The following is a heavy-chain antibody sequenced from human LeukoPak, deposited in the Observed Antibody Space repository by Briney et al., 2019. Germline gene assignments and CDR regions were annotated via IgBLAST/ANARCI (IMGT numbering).Heavy chain of an antibody. V-gene: IGHV4-39*01. CDR2: IYYSGST. Sequence: SETLSLTCTVSGGSISSSSYYWGWIRQPPGRGLEWIGCIYYSGSTYYNPSLKSRVTISVDTSKNQFSLKLSSVPAADTAVYYCARRFMVRGVGDAFDIWGQGTMVTVSS. CDR1: GGSISSSSYY. J-gene: IGHJ3*02. CDR3: ARRFMVRGVGDAFDI. D-gene: IGHD3-10*01.